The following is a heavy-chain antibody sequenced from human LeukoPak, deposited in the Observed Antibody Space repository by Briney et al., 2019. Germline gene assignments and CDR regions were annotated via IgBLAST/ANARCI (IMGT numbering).Heavy chain of an antibody. CDR3: ARIHVPAATTYYFDY. V-gene: IGHV5-51*01. D-gene: IGHD2-2*01. CDR1: GYSFTSYW. J-gene: IGHJ4*02. CDR2: IYPGDSDT. Sequence: GESLKISCKGSGYSFTSYWIGWVRQMPGKGLEWMGIIYPGDSDTRYSPSFQGQVTISADKSISTAYLQWSSLKASDTAMYYCARIHVPAATTYYFDYWGQGTLVTVSS.